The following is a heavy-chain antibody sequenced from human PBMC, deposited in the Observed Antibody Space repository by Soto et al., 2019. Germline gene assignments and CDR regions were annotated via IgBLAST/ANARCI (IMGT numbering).Heavy chain of an antibody. CDR3: ARDTAPYGDYVSAKGL. CDR1: GGTFSSYA. J-gene: IGHJ2*01. CDR2: IIPIFGTA. V-gene: IGHV1-69*13. Sequence: GASVKVSCKASGGTFSSYAISWVRQAPGQGLEWMGGIIPIFGTANYAQKFQGRVTITADESTSTAYMELSSLRSEDTAVYYCARDTAPYGDYVSAKGLWGRGTLATVSS. D-gene: IGHD4-17*01.